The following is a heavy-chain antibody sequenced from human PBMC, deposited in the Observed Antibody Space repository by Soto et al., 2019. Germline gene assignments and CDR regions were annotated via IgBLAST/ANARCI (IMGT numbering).Heavy chain of an antibody. J-gene: IGHJ4*02. V-gene: IGHV1-69*17. CDR2: IIPIIGVT. Sequence: QVQLVQSGAEVKRPGSSVKVSCESSGDTFNSYVISWVRQAPGQGLEWMGGIIPIIGVTHYVQKFQGRVTISALSSTGTAYMELTNLGFEDTALYSCARESLGAKGADHWGQGTLVTVSS. CDR1: GDTFNSYV. D-gene: IGHD3-16*01. CDR3: ARESLGAKGADH.